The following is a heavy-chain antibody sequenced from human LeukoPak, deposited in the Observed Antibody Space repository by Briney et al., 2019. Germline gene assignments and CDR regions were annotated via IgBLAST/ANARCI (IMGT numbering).Heavy chain of an antibody. CDR2: INGRGDET. D-gene: IGHD2-15*01. V-gene: IGHV3-23*01. CDR1: GFTFSSYA. Sequence: GGSLRLSCAASGFTFSSYAMTWARQAPGTGLEWVSGINGRGDETHYADSVKGRFTISRDNSKSTGYLQLSGLRVEDTAVYYCACHCSGSRCSDHDYWGQGTVVTVSS. J-gene: IGHJ4*02. CDR3: ACHCSGSRCSDHDY.